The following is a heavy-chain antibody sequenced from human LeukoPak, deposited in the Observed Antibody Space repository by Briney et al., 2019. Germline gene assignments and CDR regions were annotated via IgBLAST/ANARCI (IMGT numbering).Heavy chain of an antibody. J-gene: IGHJ6*03. CDR2: ISSSSSYI. Sequence: GGSLRLSCAASGFTFSSYSMNWVRQAPGKGLEWVSSISSSSSYIYYADSVKGRFTISRDNAKNSLYLQMNSLRAEDTAVYYCATRAWGAAGSYYYYYMDVWGKGTTVTISS. CDR3: ATRAWGAAGSYYYYYMDV. D-gene: IGHD6-13*01. CDR1: GFTFSSYS. V-gene: IGHV3-21*04.